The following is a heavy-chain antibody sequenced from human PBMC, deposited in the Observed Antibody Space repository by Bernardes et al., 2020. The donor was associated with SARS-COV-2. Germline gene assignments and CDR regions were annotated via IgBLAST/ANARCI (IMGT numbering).Heavy chain of an antibody. CDR2: IYRGGST. CDR3: ARESIVWSNAFDY. CDR1: GFSVSSNY. J-gene: IGHJ4*02. D-gene: IGHD3-22*01. V-gene: IGHV3-66*01. Sequence: GGSLRLSCAASGFSVSSNYMGWVRQAPGNGLEWVSVIYRGGSTYYADSVKGRFTISRDNSKNTLYLQMNSLRAEDTAVYYCARESIVWSNAFDYWGQGTLVTVSS.